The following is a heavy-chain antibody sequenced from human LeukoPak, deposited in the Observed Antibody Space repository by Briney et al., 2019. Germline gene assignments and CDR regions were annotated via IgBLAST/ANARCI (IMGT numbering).Heavy chain of an antibody. D-gene: IGHD1-26*01. J-gene: IGHJ3*02. CDR1: GFTISSYW. CDR2: INNDGSST. Sequence: GGSLRLSCAASGFTISSYWIHWVRQVPRKGLVWVSRINNDGSSTIYADSVKGRFTISRDNAKNTLYLQMNSLRGEDTAVYYCARGGSPPEALGDVFGIWGQGTMVTVSS. CDR3: ARGGSPPEALGDVFGI. V-gene: IGHV3-74*01.